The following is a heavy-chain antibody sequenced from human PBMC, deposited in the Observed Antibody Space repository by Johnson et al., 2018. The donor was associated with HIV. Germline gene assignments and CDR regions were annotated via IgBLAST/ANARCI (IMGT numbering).Heavy chain of an antibody. CDR2: ISWDGGST. J-gene: IGHJ3*02. CDR1: GFTFDDYT. Sequence: VQLVESGGVVVQPGGSLRLSCAASGFTFDDYTMHWVRQAPGKGLEWVSLISWDGGSTYYADSVKGRFTISRDNSKNSLYLQMNSLRAEDTALYYCARKSAFDAFDIWGQGTMVTVSS. CDR3: ARKSAFDAFDI. V-gene: IGHV3-43*01.